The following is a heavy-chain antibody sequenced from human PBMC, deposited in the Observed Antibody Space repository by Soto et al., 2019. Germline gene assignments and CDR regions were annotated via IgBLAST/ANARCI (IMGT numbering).Heavy chain of an antibody. CDR2: INAGNGNT. D-gene: IGHD5-18*01. CDR3: ARGWWIQPKGWFDP. CDR1: GYTFTSYA. Sequence: ASVKVSCKASGYTFTSYAMHWVRQAPGQRLEWMGWINAGNGNTKYSQKFQGRVTITRDTSASTAYMELSSLRSEDTAVYYCARGWWIQPKGWFDPWGQGTLVTVSS. J-gene: IGHJ5*02. V-gene: IGHV1-3*01.